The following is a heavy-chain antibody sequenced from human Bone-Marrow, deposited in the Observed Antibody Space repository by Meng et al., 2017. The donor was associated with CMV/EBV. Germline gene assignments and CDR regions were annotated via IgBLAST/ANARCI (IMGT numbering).Heavy chain of an antibody. V-gene: IGHV1-18*01. CDR1: GYTFTSYG. CDR2: ISAYNGNT. J-gene: IGHJ6*02. D-gene: IGHD3-22*01. CDR3: ASHSGYNDLYYYYGMDV. Sequence: ASVKVSCKASGYTFTSYGISWVRQAPGQGLEWMGWISAYNGNTNYAQKLQGRVTMTTDTSTSTAYMELRSLRSEDTAVYYCASHSGYNDLYYYYGMDVWGQGTTVTVSS.